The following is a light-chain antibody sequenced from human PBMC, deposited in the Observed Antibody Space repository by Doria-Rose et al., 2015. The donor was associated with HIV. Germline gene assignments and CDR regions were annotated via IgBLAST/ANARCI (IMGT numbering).Light chain of an antibody. Sequence: TQSPGTLSLSPGERATLSCRASQSFSSTYLAWYQQKPSQAPSLLIYDGSTRATGIPDRFSASGSGTDFTLTINRLEPEDFALYCCHQYGTSWTFGQGTKVEI. J-gene: IGKJ1*01. V-gene: IGKV3-20*01. CDR3: HQYGTSWT. CDR2: DGS. CDR1: QSFSSTY.